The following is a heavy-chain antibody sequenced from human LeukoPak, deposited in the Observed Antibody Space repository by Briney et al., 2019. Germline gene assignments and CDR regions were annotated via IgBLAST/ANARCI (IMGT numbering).Heavy chain of an antibody. J-gene: IGHJ5*02. V-gene: IGHV1-2*02. Sequence: GASVKVSCKASGYTFTGYYMNWVRQAPGQGLEWMGWINSDSGFTKYAQKFQGRVTMTRDTSITTDYMDLTRLTSDDTAVYYCARNFDMKGFDPWGQGTLVTVSS. CDR2: INSDSGFT. D-gene: IGHD3-9*01. CDR3: ARNFDMKGFDP. CDR1: GYTFTGYY.